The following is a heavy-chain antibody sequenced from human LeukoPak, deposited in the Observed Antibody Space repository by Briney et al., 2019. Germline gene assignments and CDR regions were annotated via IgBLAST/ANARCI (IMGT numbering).Heavy chain of an antibody. CDR2: INSDGSST. CDR1: GFTFSSYW. D-gene: IGHD6-13*01. Sequence: GGSLRLSCAASGFTFSSYWMHWVRHAPGKGLVWVSRINSDGSSTSYADSVKGRFTISRDNAKNSLYLQMNSLRDEDTAVYYCARDSGSSSWYYFDYWGQGTLVTVSS. CDR3: ARDSGSSSWYYFDY. J-gene: IGHJ4*02. V-gene: IGHV3-74*01.